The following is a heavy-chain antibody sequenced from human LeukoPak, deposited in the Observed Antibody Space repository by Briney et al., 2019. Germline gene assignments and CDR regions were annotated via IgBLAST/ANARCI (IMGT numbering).Heavy chain of an antibody. CDR1: GFTFSSYG. J-gene: IGHJ4*02. CDR3: AKDLTAMVRYYFDY. D-gene: IGHD5-18*01. Sequence: GGSLRLSCAASGFTFSSYGMHWVRQAPSKGLEWVAFIRYDGSNKYYADSVKGRFTISRDNSKNTLYLQMNSLRAEDTAVYYCAKDLTAMVRYYFDYWGQGTLVTVSS. V-gene: IGHV3-30*02. CDR2: IRYDGSNK.